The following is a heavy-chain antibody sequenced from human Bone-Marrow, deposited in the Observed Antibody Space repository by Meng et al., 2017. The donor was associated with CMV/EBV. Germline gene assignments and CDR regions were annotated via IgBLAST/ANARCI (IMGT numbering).Heavy chain of an antibody. V-gene: IGHV3-11*01. D-gene: IGHD6-13*01. CDR1: GFTFSDYY. CDR3: AKSEGGSSWYSAFDS. CDR2: ISSSGSTI. J-gene: IGHJ3*02. Sequence: GGSLRLSCAASGFTFSDYYMSWIRQAPGKGLEWVSYISSSGSTIYYADSVKGRFTISRDNAKNSLYLQMNSLRAEDMALYYCAKSEGGSSWYSAFDSWGQGTMVTVSS.